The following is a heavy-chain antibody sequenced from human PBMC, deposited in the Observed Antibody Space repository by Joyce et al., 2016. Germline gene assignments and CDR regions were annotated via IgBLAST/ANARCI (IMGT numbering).Heavy chain of an antibody. CDR2: INPEDSDT. J-gene: IGHJ4*02. V-gene: IGHV5-51*01. CDR3: ARSAVRGTLSPFFDY. D-gene: IGHD3-16*01. Sequence: EVQLVQSGGEVKKPGESLKISCKGVGYSFTSYWLGWVRQMPGKGLELMGIINPEDSDTRYCPSFQGQVTISVDRSIKTAHLRWGSLRASDTAIYYCARSAVRGTLSPFFDYWGQGSLVTVSS. CDR1: GYSFTSYW.